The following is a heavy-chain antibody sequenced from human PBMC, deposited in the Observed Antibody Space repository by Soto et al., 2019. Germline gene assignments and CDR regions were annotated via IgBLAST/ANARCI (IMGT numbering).Heavy chain of an antibody. Sequence: PSETLSLTCTVSGGSISSSSYYWGWIRQPPGKGLEWIGSKFYSGSTYYNPSLKSRVTISVDTSKNQFSLKVNSATAADTAVYYCARSHSSSWALFDYWGQGTLVTVSS. V-gene: IGHV4-39*01. CDR1: GGSISSSSYY. CDR3: ARSHSSSWALFDY. D-gene: IGHD6-13*01. J-gene: IGHJ4*02. CDR2: KFYSGST.